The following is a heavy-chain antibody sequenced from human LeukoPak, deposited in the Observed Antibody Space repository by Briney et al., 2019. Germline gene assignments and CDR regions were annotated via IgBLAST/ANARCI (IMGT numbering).Heavy chain of an antibody. J-gene: IGHJ4*02. CDR1: GHTFTHYG. CDR2: ISGYNGDT. D-gene: IGHD6-19*01. V-gene: IGHV1-18*01. Sequence: ASVKVSCKTFGHTFTHYGFSWVRQAPGQGLEWMGWISGYNGDTHYAQNLQGRVTLTSDTSTSTVYIELRSLRSDDTAAYYCARDPTNTSGRYVYFDYWGQGTLVTVSS. CDR3: ARDPTNTSGRYVYFDY.